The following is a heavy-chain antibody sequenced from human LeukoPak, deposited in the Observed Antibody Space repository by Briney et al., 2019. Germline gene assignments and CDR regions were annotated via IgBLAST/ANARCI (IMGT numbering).Heavy chain of an antibody. CDR1: GGSISSSNYY. J-gene: IGHJ5*02. V-gene: IGHV4-39*01. CDR3: ARLNKPGWFDP. CDR2: IFYTGST. D-gene: IGHD1-14*01. Sequence: SETLSPTCTVSGGSISSSNYYWAWIRQPPGKGLEWIGNIFYTGSTYYNPSLKSRVTISVDTSKNQFSLKLSSVTAADTAVYYCARLNKPGWFDPWGQGTLVTVSS.